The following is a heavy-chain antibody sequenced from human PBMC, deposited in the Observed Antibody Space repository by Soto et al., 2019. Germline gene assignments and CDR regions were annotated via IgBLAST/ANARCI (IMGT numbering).Heavy chain of an antibody. CDR3: ATTAIRRVLIPSRPHY. CDR2: ISYDGSNL. V-gene: IGHV3-30-3*01. Sequence: QVQLVESGGDVVQPGMSLRLSCAASGFTFSTYAMYWVRQAPGKGLEWVAVISYDGSNLYYADSGKGRFTISRDNSKNXRDLQMNSLRTEDTAVYYCATTAIRRVLIPSRPHYWGQGTLVTVSS. J-gene: IGHJ4*02. CDR1: GFTFSTYA. D-gene: IGHD2-21*02.